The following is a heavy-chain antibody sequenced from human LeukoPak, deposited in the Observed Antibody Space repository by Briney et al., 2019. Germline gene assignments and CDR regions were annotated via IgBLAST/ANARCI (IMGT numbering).Heavy chain of an antibody. CDR2: IKQDGSEK. V-gene: IGHV3-7*04. CDR3: ARVIAAAGTCFDY. CDR1: GFTFSSYW. Sequence: GGSLRLSCAASGFTFSSYWMSWVRQAPGKGLEWVANIKQDGSEKYYVDCVKGRFIISSDNAKNSLYLQTNSLRAEDTAVYYCARVIAAAGTCFDYWGQGTLVTVSS. J-gene: IGHJ4*02. D-gene: IGHD6-13*01.